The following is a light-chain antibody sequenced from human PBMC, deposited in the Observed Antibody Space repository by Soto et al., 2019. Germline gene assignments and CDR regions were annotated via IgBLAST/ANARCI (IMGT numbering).Light chain of an antibody. Sequence: RSLTHGEGATLYSRSSNDVSVALVCYRQRPGQAPRLLIHDASNRATGISARFSGSGSGTDFTLTIMRLEPEDFALDYCQQYGISTWTLCQGTKVDI. CDR1: NDVSVA. J-gene: IGKJ1*01. V-gene: IGKV3-20*01. CDR2: DAS. CDR3: QQYGISTWT.